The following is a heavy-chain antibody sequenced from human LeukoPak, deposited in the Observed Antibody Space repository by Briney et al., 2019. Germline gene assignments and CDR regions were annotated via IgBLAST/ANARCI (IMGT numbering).Heavy chain of an antibody. CDR2: IYYSGST. J-gene: IGHJ5*02. V-gene: IGHV4-39*01. Sequence: SETLSLTCTVSGGSISSSSYYWGWIRQPPGKGLEWIGSIYYSGSTYYNPSPKSRVTISVDTSKNQFSLKLSSVTAADTAVYYCARLSIAAERIDPWGQGTLVTVSS. D-gene: IGHD6-6*01. CDR3: ARLSIAAERIDP. CDR1: GGSISSSSYY.